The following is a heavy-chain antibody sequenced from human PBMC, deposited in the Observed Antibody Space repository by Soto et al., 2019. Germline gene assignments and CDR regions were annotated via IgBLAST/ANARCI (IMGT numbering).Heavy chain of an antibody. CDR2: ISAYNGNT. J-gene: IGHJ6*02. CDR3: ARDDTMVRGNHHYYYGMDV. Sequence: ASVKVSCKASGYTFTSYGISWVRQAPGQGLEWMGWISAYNGNTNYAQKLQGRVTMTTDTSTSTAYMELRSLRSDDTAVYYCARDDTMVRGNHHYYYGMDVWGQGTTVTVSS. D-gene: IGHD3-10*01. CDR1: GYTFTSYG. V-gene: IGHV1-18*01.